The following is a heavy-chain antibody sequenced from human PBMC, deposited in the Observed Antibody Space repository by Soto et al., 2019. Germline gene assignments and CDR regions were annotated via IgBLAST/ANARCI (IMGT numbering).Heavy chain of an antibody. CDR2: ISYDGSNK. CDR1: GFTFSSYA. CDR3: ARVVTAAGQNDAFDI. J-gene: IGHJ3*02. V-gene: IGHV3-30-3*01. D-gene: IGHD6-13*01. Sequence: GSLRLSCAASGFTFSSYAMHWVRQAPGKGLEWVAVISYDGSNKYYADSVKGRFTISRDNSKNTLYLQMNSLRAEDTAVYYCARVVTAAGQNDAFDIWGQGTMVTVSS.